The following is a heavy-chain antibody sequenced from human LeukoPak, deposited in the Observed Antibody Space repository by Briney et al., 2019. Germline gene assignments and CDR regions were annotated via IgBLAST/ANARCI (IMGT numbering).Heavy chain of an antibody. V-gene: IGHV4-34*01. CDR2: INHSGST. CDR1: GGSFSGYY. J-gene: IGHJ4*02. D-gene: IGHD3-22*01. Sequence: SETLSLTCAVYGGSFSGYYWSWIRQPPGKGLEWIGEINHSGSTNYNPSLKSRVTISVDTSKTQFSLKLSSVTAADTAVYYCAIAVSGVTYDSSGLTRWGQGTLVTVSS. CDR3: AIAVSGVTYDSSGLTR.